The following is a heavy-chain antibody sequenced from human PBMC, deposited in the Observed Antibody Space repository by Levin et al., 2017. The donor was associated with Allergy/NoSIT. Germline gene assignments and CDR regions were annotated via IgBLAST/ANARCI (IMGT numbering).Heavy chain of an antibody. CDR3: AREASSGITMIVVVIPDAFDS. Sequence: ESLKISCAASGFTFSSYWMSWVRQAPGKGLEWVANIKQDGSEKYYVDSVKGRFTISRDNAKNSLYLQMNSLRAEDTAVYYCAREASSGITMIVVVIPDAFDSWGQGTMVTVSS. CDR1: GFTFSSYW. CDR2: IKQDGSEK. J-gene: IGHJ3*02. D-gene: IGHD3-22*01. V-gene: IGHV3-7*01.